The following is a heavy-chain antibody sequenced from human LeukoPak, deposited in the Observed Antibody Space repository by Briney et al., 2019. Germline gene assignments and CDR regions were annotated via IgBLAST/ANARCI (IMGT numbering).Heavy chain of an antibody. D-gene: IGHD3-22*01. CDR1: GGSISSYY. J-gene: IGHJ2*01. CDR2: IYTSGST. Sequence: EPSETLSLTCTVSGGSISSYYWSWIRQPAGKGLEWIGRIYTSGSTNYNPSLKSRVTMSVDTSKNQFSLKLSSVTAADTAVYYCAREQYYYDSSGYYYIWYSDLWGRGTLVTVSS. CDR3: AREQYYYDSSGYYYIWYSDL. V-gene: IGHV4-4*07.